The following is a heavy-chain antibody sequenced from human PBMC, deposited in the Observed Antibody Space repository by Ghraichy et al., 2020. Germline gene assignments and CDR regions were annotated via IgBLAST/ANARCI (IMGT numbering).Heavy chain of an antibody. D-gene: IGHD6-6*01. V-gene: IGHV4-34*01. J-gene: IGHJ4*02. Sequence: SETLSLTCAVYGGSFSGYYWSWIRQPPGKGLEWIGEINHSGSTNYNPSLKSRVTISVDTSKNQFSLKLSSVTAADTAVYYCARGASSSFDYWGQGTLVTVSS. CDR3: ARGASSSFDY. CDR1: GGSFSGYY. CDR2: INHSGST.